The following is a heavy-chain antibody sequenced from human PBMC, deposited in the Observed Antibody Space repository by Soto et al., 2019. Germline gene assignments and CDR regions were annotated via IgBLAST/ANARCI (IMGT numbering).Heavy chain of an antibody. CDR1: GGSISSGGYY. V-gene: IGHV4-31*03. J-gene: IGHJ1*01. D-gene: IGHD2-15*01. Sequence: QVQLQESGPGLVKPSQTLSLTCTVSGGSISSGGYYWNWIRQHPGKGLEWIGYIYHSGSTYYIPSLKSRVTISVDTSKNQSSLKLSSETAADTAVYYCARGGYCSGSSCYPGDFQYWGQGTLVTVSS. CDR3: ARGGYCSGSSCYPGDFQY. CDR2: IYHSGST.